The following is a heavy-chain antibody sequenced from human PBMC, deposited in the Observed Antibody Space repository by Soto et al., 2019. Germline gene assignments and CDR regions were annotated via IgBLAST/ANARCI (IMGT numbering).Heavy chain of an antibody. J-gene: IGHJ4*02. D-gene: IGHD3-10*01. CDR2: INAGNGNT. CDR3: AGSPTYYYGSGSYPPFDY. Sequence: ASVKVSCKASGYTFTSYAMNWVRQAPGQRLEWMGWINAGNGNTKYSQKFQGRVTITRDTSASTAYMELSSLRSEDTAVYYCAGSPTYYYGSGSYPPFDYGAREPWSPSPQ. CDR1: GYTFTSYA. V-gene: IGHV1-3*01.